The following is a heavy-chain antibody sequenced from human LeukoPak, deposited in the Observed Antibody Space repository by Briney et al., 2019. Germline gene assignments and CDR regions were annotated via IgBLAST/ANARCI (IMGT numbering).Heavy chain of an antibody. CDR3: ARARAVAGPFDY. D-gene: IGHD6-19*01. CDR2: ISSSSSST. J-gene: IGHJ4*02. Sequence: KPGGSLRRSCAASGFTFSDYYMTWIRQAPGKGLECVSYISSSSSSTGYADSVKGRFTISRDNAKNSLYLQMKSLRAEDTAVYYCARARAVAGPFDYWGQETLVTVSS. CDR1: GFTFSDYY. V-gene: IGHV3-11*05.